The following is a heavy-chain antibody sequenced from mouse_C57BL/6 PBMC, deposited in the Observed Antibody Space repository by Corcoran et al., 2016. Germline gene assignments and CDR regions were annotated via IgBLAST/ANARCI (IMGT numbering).Heavy chain of an antibody. D-gene: IGHD2-10*01. V-gene: IGHV1-80*01. CDR3: ARFGERAYLGAMDY. J-gene: IGHJ4*01. Sequence: QVQLQQSGAELVKTGASVKISCKASGYAFSSYWMNWVKQRPGKGLEWIGQIYPGDGDTNYNGKFKGKATLTADKSSSTAYMQLSSLTSEDSAVYFCARFGERAYLGAMDYWGQGTSVTVSS. CDR2: IYPGDGDT. CDR1: GYAFSSYW.